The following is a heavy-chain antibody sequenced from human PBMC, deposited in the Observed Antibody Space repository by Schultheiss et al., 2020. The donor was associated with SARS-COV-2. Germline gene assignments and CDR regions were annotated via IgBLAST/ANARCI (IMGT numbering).Heavy chain of an antibody. CDR1: GGSFSGYY. V-gene: IGHV4-34*01. CDR2: INHSGST. Sequence: SETLSLTCAVYGGSFSGYYWSWIRQPPGKGLEWIGEINHSGSTNYNPSLKSRVTISVDTSKNQFSLKLSSVTAADTAVYYCARLLYYYGSGSQTRWFDPWGQGTLVTVSS. D-gene: IGHD3-10*01. CDR3: ARLLYYYGSGSQTRWFDP. J-gene: IGHJ5*02.